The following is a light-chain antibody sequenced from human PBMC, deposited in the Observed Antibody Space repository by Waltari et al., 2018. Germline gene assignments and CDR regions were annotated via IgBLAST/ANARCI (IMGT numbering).Light chain of an antibody. V-gene: IGLV1-47*01. J-gene: IGLJ3*02. Sequence: QSVLPQPPSASGTPGQRVTISCSGSSSTIGSNYVYWYQQLPGTAPKLLIDRNNQRPSGIPDQFSGSKSGTSASLAISGLRSEDEADYDCAAWDDSLSGWVFGGGTKLTVL. CDR3: AAWDDSLSGWV. CDR1: SSTIGSNY. CDR2: RNN.